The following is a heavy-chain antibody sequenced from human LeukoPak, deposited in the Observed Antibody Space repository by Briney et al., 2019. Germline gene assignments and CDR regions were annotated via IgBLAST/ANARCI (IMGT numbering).Heavy chain of an antibody. CDR2: IYSSGNT. V-gene: IGHV4-4*07. J-gene: IGHJ4*02. D-gene: IGHD5-24*01. CDR3: ARGDGYNWGNFDY. CDR1: GGSISGHY. Sequence: SETLSLMCTVSGGSISGHYWNWIRQPAGRGLEWIGRIYSSGNTSYNHSFESRVIMSMDASESEFSLKVTSVTAADTAVYYCARGDGYNWGNFDYWGQGNLVTVSS.